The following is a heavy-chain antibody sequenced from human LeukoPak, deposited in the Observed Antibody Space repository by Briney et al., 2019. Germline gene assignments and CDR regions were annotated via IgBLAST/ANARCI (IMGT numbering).Heavy chain of an antibody. J-gene: IGHJ4*02. CDR2: INPNSGGT. D-gene: IGHD3-10*01. CDR1: GIPFTGYY. Sequence: GASVKVFCMGSGIPFTGYYIHWVRQAPGQGLEWMGWINPNSGGTDYAQKFQGRVTMTRDTSISTAYMELSRLRSDDTAVYSCARRFYGSETSADYWGQGTLVTVSS. CDR3: ARRFYGSETSADY. V-gene: IGHV1-2*02.